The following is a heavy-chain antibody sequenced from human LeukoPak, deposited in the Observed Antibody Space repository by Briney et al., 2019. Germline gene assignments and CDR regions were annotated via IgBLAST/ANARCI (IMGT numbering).Heavy chain of an antibody. CDR3: AKDRSWGSYRYPDY. D-gene: IGHD3-16*02. V-gene: IGHV3-23*01. Sequence: GGSLRLSCAASGFTYSNYAMNWVRQAPGKGLEWVSVISGSGGSTNYVDSVKGRFTISRDNSQNMVYLQMNSLRAEDTAIYYCAKDRSWGSYRYPDYWGQGTLVTVSS. CDR2: ISGSGGST. J-gene: IGHJ4*02. CDR1: GFTYSNYA.